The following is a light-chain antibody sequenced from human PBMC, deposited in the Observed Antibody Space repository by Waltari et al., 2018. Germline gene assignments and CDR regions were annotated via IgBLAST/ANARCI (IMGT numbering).Light chain of an antibody. J-gene: IGLJ2*01. CDR2: KDS. Sequence: SYDLTQPPSVSVSPGQTARFTCPGDALPKQYTYWYQQKPGQAHVAVIYKDSERPSGTPERFSVSSSGTTVTLTISGVQAEDEADYYCQSADSSGKIFGGGTKLTVL. CDR1: ALPKQY. V-gene: IGLV3-25*03. CDR3: QSADSSGKI.